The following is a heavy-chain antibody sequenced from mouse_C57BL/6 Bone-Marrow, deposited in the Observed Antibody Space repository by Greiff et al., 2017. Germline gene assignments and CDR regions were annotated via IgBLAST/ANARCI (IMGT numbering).Heavy chain of an antibody. CDR1: GYSFTGYY. Sequence: EVQLQQSGPELVKPGASVKISCKASGYSFTGYYMNWVKQSPEKSLEWIGEINPSTGGTTYNQKFKAKATLTVDKSSNTAYLQLSSLTSEDTAIYYCARKGGGSSPFDYWGQGTTLTVSS. D-gene: IGHD1-1*01. CDR3: ARKGGGSSPFDY. J-gene: IGHJ2*01. V-gene: IGHV1-42*01. CDR2: INPSTGGT.